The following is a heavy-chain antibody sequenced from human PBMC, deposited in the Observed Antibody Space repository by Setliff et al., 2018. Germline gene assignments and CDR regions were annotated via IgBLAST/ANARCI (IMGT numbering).Heavy chain of an antibody. CDR1: GFIFSNYE. V-gene: IGHV3-48*03. J-gene: IGHJ4*02. D-gene: IGHD3-16*01. Sequence: GGSLRLSCVASGFIFSNYEFNWVRQAPGKGLEWISYISNGGGAVKYADSVKGRFTISRDNAKSSLYLQMNSLRAEDTAVYYCARDQGSYGYRAFDSWGQGALVTVSS. CDR3: ARDQGSYGYRAFDS. CDR2: ISNGGGAV.